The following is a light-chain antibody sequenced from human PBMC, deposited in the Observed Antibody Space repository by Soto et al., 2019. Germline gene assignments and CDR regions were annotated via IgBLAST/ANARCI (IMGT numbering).Light chain of an antibody. Sequence: EIVLTQSPGTLSVSLGERVSLACRASQSLSSTHLAWYQQKPGRAPRLLIYGASSRATGTPDRFSGSGSGTDFTLTISRLEPEDSAMYYCQQYGGSPYTFGPGTKVDIK. J-gene: IGKJ2*01. CDR1: QSLSSTH. CDR3: QQYGGSPYT. V-gene: IGKV3-20*01. CDR2: GAS.